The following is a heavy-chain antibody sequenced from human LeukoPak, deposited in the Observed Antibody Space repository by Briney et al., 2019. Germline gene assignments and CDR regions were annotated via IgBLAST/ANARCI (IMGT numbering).Heavy chain of an antibody. V-gene: IGHV4-38-2*01. J-gene: IGHJ4*02. D-gene: IGHD4-17*01. CDR1: GYAISSGYY. Sequence: SETLSLTCAVSGYAISSGYYWGWIRQPPGKGLEWIGSFYHSGSTYYNPSLKSRVTISVDTSKNQFSLKLSSVTAADTAVYYCASRTEMTTVTFTDWWGQGTLVTVSS. CDR3: ASRTEMTTVTFTDW. CDR2: FYHSGST.